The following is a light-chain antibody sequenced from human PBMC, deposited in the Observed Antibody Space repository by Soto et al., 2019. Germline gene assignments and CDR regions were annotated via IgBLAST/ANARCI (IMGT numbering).Light chain of an antibody. V-gene: IGKV1-5*01. Sequence: DIQMTQSPSTLSASVGDRVTITCRASQSISRWLVWYQQKPGKAPKLLIYDSSTLQSGVPSRFSGSGSGTEFTLTISSLQPDDFATYHCQQYNSYPRTFGQGTKLEIK. CDR2: DSS. J-gene: IGKJ2*01. CDR1: QSISRW. CDR3: QQYNSYPRT.